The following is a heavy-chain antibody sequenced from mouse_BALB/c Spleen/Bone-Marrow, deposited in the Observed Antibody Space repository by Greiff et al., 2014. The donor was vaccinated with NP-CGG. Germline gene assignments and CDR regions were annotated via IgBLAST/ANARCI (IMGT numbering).Heavy chain of an antibody. CDR2: INPDSRTI. Sequence: DVKLVESGGGLVQPGGSLKLSCAASGFDFSRYWMSWVRQAPGKGLEWIGEINPDSRTINYSSSLKDKFIISRDNAKNTLYLRLNKVRSEDTALYYCARPDYYGYLNYWGQGTTLTVSS. CDR3: ARPDYYGYLNY. J-gene: IGHJ2*01. V-gene: IGHV4-1*02. D-gene: IGHD1-1*01. CDR1: GFDFSRYW.